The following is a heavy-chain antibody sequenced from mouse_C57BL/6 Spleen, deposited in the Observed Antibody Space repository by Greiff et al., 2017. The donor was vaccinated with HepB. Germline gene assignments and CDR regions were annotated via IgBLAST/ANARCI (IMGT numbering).Heavy chain of an antibody. CDR3: ARCYDDETVYYAMDY. CDR1: GYAFSSYW. V-gene: IGHV1-80*01. Sequence: QVQLQQSGAELVKPGASVKISCKASGYAFSSYWMNWVKQRPGKGLEWIGQIYPGDGDTNYNGKFKGKATLTADKSSSTAYMQLSSLTSEDSAVYFCARCYDDETVYYAMDYWGQGTSVTVSS. J-gene: IGHJ4*01. D-gene: IGHD2-12*01. CDR2: IYPGDGDT.